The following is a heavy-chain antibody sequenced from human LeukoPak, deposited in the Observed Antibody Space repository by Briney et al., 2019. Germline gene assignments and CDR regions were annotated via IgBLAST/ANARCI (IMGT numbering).Heavy chain of an antibody. V-gene: IGHV3-7*01. CDR2: INPDGDKE. Sequence: GGSLRLSCAASGFSFSSYWMTWVRQAPGKGLEWVANINPDGDKETYVDSVKGRFTISRDNARNALYLQMSSLGVDDTAVYYCASQPAVIDLDCWGQGALVTVSS. CDR1: GFSFSSYW. CDR3: ASQPAVIDLDC. J-gene: IGHJ4*02. D-gene: IGHD2/OR15-2a*01.